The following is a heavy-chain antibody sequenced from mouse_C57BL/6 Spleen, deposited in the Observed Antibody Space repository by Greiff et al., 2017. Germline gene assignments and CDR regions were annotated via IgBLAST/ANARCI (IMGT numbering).Heavy chain of an antibody. D-gene: IGHD2-5*01. CDR3: ARRRYSNFYFDY. CDR2: IYPNDGST. J-gene: IGHJ2*01. CDR1: GYTFPDHT. V-gene: IGHV1-78*01. Sequence: QVQLQQSDAELVKPGASVKISCKVSGYTFPDHTIHWMKQRPDQGLAWIGYIYPNDGSTKYNGKFKGKATLTADKSSSTAYMQLNSLTSEDSAVYFCARRRYSNFYFDYWGQGTTLTVSS.